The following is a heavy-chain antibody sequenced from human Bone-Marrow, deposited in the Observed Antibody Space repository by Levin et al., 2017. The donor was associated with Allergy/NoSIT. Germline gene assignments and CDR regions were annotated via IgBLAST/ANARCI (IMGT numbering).Heavy chain of an antibody. J-gene: IGHJ3*02. D-gene: IGHD1-26*01. CDR2: IYYSGST. V-gene: IGHV4-59*01. Sequence: ESLKISCTVSGGSISSYYWSWIRQPPGKGLEWIGYIYYSGSTNYNPSLKSRVTISVDTSKNQFSLKLSSVTAADTAVYYCARDRGRNGDSDAFDIWGQGTMVTVSS. CDR3: ARDRGRNGDSDAFDI. CDR1: GGSISSYY.